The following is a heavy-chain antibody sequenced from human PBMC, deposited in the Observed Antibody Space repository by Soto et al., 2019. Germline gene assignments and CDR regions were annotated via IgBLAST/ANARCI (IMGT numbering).Heavy chain of an antibody. J-gene: IGHJ5*02. CDR3: VRGASTLTPNYFDP. CDR2: IKYDGSEE. CDR1: GLTFSSYA. V-gene: IGHV3-7*01. D-gene: IGHD2-15*01. Sequence: GGSLRLSCAASGLTFSSYAMTWVRQAPGKGLECVANIKYDGSEEYYVDSVKGRFTISRDNAKNTLYLQMNSLRAEDTAVYYCVRGASTLTPNYFDPWGQGTLVTVSS.